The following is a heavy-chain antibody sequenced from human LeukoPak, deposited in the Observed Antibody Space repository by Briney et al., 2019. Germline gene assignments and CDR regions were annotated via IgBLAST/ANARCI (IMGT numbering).Heavy chain of an antibody. V-gene: IGHV4-31*03. D-gene: IGHD5-18*01. Sequence: NPSQTLSLTCTVSGGSISSGKYFWTWIRQHPGKGLEWIGYIYDSGTTFYNPSLKSRLTISVDTSKNLFSLKLNSVTAAVTAVYYCARRGFNYGWFDYWGQGTLVTVSS. J-gene: IGHJ4*02. CDR3: ARRGFNYGWFDY. CDR1: GGSISSGKYF. CDR2: IYDSGTT.